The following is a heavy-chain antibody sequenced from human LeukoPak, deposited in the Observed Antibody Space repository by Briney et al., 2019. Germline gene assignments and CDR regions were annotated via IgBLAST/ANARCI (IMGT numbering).Heavy chain of an antibody. CDR1: GFTFSSYA. J-gene: IGHJ4*02. CDR3: ARVITIFGVVILDY. D-gene: IGHD3-3*01. Sequence: GRSLRLSCAASGFTFSSYAMHWVRQAPGKGLGWVAVISYDGSNKYYADSVKGRFTISRDNSKNTLYLQMNSLRAEDTAVYYCARVITIFGVVILDYWGQGTLVTVSS. V-gene: IGHV3-30-3*01. CDR2: ISYDGSNK.